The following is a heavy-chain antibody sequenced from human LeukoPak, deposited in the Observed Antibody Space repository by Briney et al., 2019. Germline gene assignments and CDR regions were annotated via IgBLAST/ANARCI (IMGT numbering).Heavy chain of an antibody. CDR2: INSDGSTT. V-gene: IGHV3-74*01. CDR3: ARCIVGGAFDI. D-gene: IGHD2-15*01. J-gene: IGHJ3*02. CDR1: GFSINNYW. Sequence: GGSLRLSCAASGFSINNYWMHWVRQGPGKGLVWVSQINSDGSTTNYADAVKGRFTISRDNVKNTLYLQMDSLRAEDTAVYYCARCIVGGAFDIWGQGTMVTVSS.